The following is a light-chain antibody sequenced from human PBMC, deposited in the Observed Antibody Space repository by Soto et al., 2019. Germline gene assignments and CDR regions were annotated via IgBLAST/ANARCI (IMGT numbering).Light chain of an antibody. CDR1: NIGSKS. V-gene: IGLV3-21*02. J-gene: IGLJ1*01. Sequence: SYELTQPPSVSVAPGQTARITCGGNNIGSKSVHWYQQKPGQAPVLVVYDDSDRPSGIPERFSGSNSGNTATLTISGLLAEDEADYYCCSYAGTYNSFVFGCGTKLTVL. CDR3: CSYAGTYNSFV. CDR2: DDS.